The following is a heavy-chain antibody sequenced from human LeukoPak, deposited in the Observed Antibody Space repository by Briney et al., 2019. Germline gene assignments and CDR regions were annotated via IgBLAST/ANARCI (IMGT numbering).Heavy chain of an antibody. CDR3: AKADYYDSTNFDY. CDR2: ISGSGGST. CDR1: GFTFSSYA. D-gene: IGHD3-22*01. V-gene: IGHV3-23*01. Sequence: PGGSLRLSCAASGFTFSSYAMSWVRQAPGKGLEWVSAISGSGGSTYYADSVKGRFTISRVNSKNTLYLQMNSLRAEDTAVYYCAKADYYDSTNFDYWGQGTLVTVSS. J-gene: IGHJ4*02.